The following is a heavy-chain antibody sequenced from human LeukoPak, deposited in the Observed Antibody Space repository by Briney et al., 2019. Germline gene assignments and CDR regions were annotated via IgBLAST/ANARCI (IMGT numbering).Heavy chain of an antibody. CDR2: ISGSGLIV. V-gene: IGHV3-48*02. CDR3: ARDRSSSAAPSLSY. D-gene: IGHD6-13*01. J-gene: IGHJ4*02. Sequence: GGSLRLSCAASGFTFSSYGMNWVRQAPGKGLEWISYISGSGLIVYYADSVKGRFTISRDNAKNSLYLQMNSLRDEDTAVYYCARDRSSSAAPSLSYWGQGTLVTVSS. CDR1: GFTFSSYG.